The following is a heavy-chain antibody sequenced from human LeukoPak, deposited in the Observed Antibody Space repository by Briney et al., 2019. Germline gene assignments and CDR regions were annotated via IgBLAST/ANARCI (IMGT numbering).Heavy chain of an antibody. Sequence: GGSLRLSCTGSGFTFNDYYMHWVRQAPGKGLEWVAVVSYDGSNKYYGDSVKGRFTISRDNSRNTLYLQLNSLRAEDTAMYYCAKEIEAYSSLSPPDYWGQGTLVSVSS. CDR2: VSYDGSNK. V-gene: IGHV3-30*18. CDR3: AKEIEAYSSLSPPDY. D-gene: IGHD6-13*01. CDR1: GFTFNDYY. J-gene: IGHJ4*02.